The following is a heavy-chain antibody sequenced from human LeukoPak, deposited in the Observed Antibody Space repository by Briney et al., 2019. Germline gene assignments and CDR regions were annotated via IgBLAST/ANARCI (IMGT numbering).Heavy chain of an antibody. Sequence: ASVKVSCKASGGTFISYVISWVRQAPGQGLEWMGRIIPIFVKPNYAQKLQGRVTLSTDESTSTAYMELSSLRSEDTAVYYCARDKKWGGDYSSGWYDYWGQGTLVTVSS. CDR3: ARDKKWGGDYSSGWYDY. V-gene: IGHV1-69*05. CDR1: GGTFISYV. CDR2: IIPIFVKP. J-gene: IGHJ4*02. D-gene: IGHD6-19*01.